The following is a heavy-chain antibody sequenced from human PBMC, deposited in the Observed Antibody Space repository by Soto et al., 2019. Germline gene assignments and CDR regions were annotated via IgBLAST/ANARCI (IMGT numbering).Heavy chain of an antibody. D-gene: IGHD2-2*01. CDR1: GFTFGDFA. CDR3: AKARHSSTWYNFDF. J-gene: IGHJ4*02. CDR2: ISGSGGGNL. Sequence: ADSGFTFGDFARSRVRQAPGKGLEWVSGISGSGGGNLYYADSVKGRFTISRDNPKNTLYLQMNSLRAEDTAVYYCAKARHSSTWYNFDFWGQGTLVTVSS. V-gene: IGHV3-23*01.